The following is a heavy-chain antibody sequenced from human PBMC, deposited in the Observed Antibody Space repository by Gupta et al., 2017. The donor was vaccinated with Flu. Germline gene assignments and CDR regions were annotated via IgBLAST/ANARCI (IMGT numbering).Heavy chain of an antibody. V-gene: IGHV4-34*13. CDR1: GFF. Sequence: GFFWGWVRPPPGKGPECVWEINTRGNTHYNPSLKGRVTMSVDWSKYQLYLKLTLVTAADTAVYYCARLLPSMNMVTAWGQGTLVTVSS. CDR3: ARLLPSMNMVTA. J-gene: IGHJ5*02. D-gene: IGHD2-21*02. CDR2: INTRGNT.